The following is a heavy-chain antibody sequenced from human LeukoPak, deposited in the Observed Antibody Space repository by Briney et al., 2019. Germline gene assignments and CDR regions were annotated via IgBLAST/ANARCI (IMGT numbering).Heavy chain of an antibody. V-gene: IGHV3-23*01. Sequence: GGSLRLSCAASGFTFSSYAMSWVRQAPGKGLEWVSAISGSGGSTYYADSVKGRFTISRDNSKNTLYLQMNSLRAEDTAVYYCARDFAYYDSSGYFGYWGQGTLVTVSS. J-gene: IGHJ4*02. CDR1: GFTFSSYA. D-gene: IGHD3-22*01. CDR3: ARDFAYYDSSGYFGY. CDR2: ISGSGGST.